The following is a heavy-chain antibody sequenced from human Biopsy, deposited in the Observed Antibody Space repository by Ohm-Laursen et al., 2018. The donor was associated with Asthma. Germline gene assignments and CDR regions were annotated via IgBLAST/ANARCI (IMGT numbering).Heavy chain of an antibody. Sequence: PSQTLSLTCPVSGGSVSTGSYYWSWIRQPPGKGLEWLGYIYYTGGDNYNPSLKSRVTISVDTSKNQFSLRLNSVTAADTAVYYCARGPNYHGSGRAPIGMDVWGQGTTVTVSS. CDR1: GGSVSTGSYY. J-gene: IGHJ6*02. CDR3: ARGPNYHGSGRAPIGMDV. CDR2: IYYTGGD. V-gene: IGHV4-61*01. D-gene: IGHD3-10*01.